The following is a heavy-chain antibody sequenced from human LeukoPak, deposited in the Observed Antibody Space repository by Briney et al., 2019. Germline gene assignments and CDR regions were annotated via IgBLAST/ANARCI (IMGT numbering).Heavy chain of an antibody. Sequence: ASVKVSCKASGYTFTGYYMHWVRQAPGQGLEWMGWINPNSGGTNYAQKFQGRVTMTRDTSISTAYMELSRLRSDDTAVYYCARAQYYYDSSRYYPYYFDYWGQGTLVTVSS. J-gene: IGHJ4*02. CDR3: ARAQYYYDSSRYYPYYFDY. D-gene: IGHD3-22*01. CDR1: GYTFTGYY. CDR2: INPNSGGT. V-gene: IGHV1-2*02.